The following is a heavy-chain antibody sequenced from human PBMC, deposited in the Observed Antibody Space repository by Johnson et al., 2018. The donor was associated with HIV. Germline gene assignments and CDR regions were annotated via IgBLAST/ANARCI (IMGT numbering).Heavy chain of an antibody. CDR3: TRRNWNSGSGFDI. CDR1: GFSFSNYA. CDR2: IQFDGSHK. Sequence: QVQLVESGGGVVQPGGSLRLTCKASGFSFSNYAIHWVRQAPGKGLEWVTFIQFDGSHKYSADSVKGRFTISRENAKNSVYLQMNSLGAGDTAVYYCTRRNWNSGSGFDIWGQGTMVIVSS. D-gene: IGHD1-7*01. V-gene: IGHV3-30*02. J-gene: IGHJ3*02.